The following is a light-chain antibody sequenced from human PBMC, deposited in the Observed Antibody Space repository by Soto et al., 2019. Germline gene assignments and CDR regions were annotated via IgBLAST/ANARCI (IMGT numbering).Light chain of an antibody. CDR2: SAT. J-gene: IGKJ1*01. CDR3: QQHGSSLS. V-gene: IGKV3-20*01. CDR1: QSLSNNF. Sequence: EVVLTQSPGTLSLSPLEVGTPSFMASQSLSNNFLAWYPQKPGQAPRLLIYSATSRATGVPDRFSGSGSGTDFTLTISRLETEDFAVYYCQQHGSSLSFGQATTVDI.